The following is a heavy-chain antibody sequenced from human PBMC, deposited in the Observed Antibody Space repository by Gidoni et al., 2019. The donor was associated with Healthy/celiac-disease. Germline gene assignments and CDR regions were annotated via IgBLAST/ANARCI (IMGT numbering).Heavy chain of an antibody. CDR1: GGSIISGGYY. CDR2: IYYSGST. D-gene: IGHD4-4*01. V-gene: IGHV4-31*03. J-gene: IGHJ5*02. Sequence: QVQLQESGPGLVKPSQTLSLTCTVSGGSIISGGYYWSWIRQHPGKGLEWIGYIYYSGSTYYNPSLKSRVTISVDTSKNQFSLKLSSVTAADTAVYYCARDDRTYSNYWFDPWGQGTLVTVSS. CDR3: ARDDRTYSNYWFDP.